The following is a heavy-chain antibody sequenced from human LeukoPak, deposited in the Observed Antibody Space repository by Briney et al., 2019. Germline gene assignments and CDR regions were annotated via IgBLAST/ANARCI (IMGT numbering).Heavy chain of an antibody. CDR2: IYSGGST. V-gene: IGHV3-53*01. CDR1: GFTVSSNY. CDR3: ARGVVTHDAFDI. D-gene: IGHD4-23*01. Sequence: GGSLRLSCAASGFTVSSNYMSWVRQAPGKGLEWVSVIYSGGSTYYADSVKGRFTISRDNSKNTVFLQMSSLRAEDTAIYYCARGVVTHDAFDIWGQGTMVTVSS. J-gene: IGHJ3*02.